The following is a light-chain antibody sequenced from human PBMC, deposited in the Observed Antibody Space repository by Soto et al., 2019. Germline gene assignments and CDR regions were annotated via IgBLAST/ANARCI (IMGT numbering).Light chain of an antibody. V-gene: IGLV1-47*01. CDR2: RNN. CDR3: AAWDDTLSGRV. J-gene: IGLJ3*02. CDR1: SSNIGNNY. Sequence: QLVLTQPPSASGTPGQRVTISCSGSSSNIGNNYVDWYQQLPGTAPKLLIYRNNQRPSGVPDRFSGSKSGTSASLDISGLRSEDESDYYCAAWDDTLSGRVFGGGTKLTVL.